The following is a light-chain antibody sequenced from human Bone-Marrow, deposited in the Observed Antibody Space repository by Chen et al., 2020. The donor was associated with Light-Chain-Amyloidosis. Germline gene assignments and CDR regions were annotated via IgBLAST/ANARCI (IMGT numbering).Light chain of an antibody. J-gene: IGLJ3*02. CDR1: SSDVGGYNL. CDR2: EVS. CDR3: ISHTSSGTLWV. V-gene: IGLV2-14*01. Sequence: QSALTQPASVSGSPGQSITISCTGTSSDVGGYNLVSWYQQYPGKAPKLMIYEVSNRPSGVSNRFSSSKSGNTASLTISGLQAEDEADYYCISHTSSGTLWVFGGGTKLTVL.